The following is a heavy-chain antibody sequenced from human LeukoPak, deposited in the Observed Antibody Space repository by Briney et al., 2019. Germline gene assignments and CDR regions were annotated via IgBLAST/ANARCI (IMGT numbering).Heavy chain of an antibody. Sequence: GGSLRLSCAVSGFTFSTYWMHWVRQIPGKGLVWVSRINSDESRTNYADSVKGRFTISRDNAKNTLYLHMNSLRAEDTAVYYCTANFNYWGQGTLVTVSS. CDR2: INSDESRT. CDR3: TANFNY. J-gene: IGHJ4*02. CDR1: GFTFSTYW. V-gene: IGHV3-74*01.